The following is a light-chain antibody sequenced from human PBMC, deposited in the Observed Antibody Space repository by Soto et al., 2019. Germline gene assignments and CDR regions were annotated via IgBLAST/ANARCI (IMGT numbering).Light chain of an antibody. Sequence: DIQMTPSPSTLSPSVGDRVTITCRASRSISDWLAWYQQKPGKAPKLLIFDASSLKSGVPSRFSGSGSGTEFTLTISGLQPDDVATYYCLQYSSHSWKCGQGTKVDIK. V-gene: IGKV1-5*01. CDR1: RSISDW. J-gene: IGKJ1*01. CDR3: LQYSSHSWK. CDR2: DAS.